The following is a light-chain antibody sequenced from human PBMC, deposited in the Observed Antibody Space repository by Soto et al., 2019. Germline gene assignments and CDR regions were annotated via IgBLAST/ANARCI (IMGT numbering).Light chain of an antibody. CDR2: AAS. CDR1: QTISSY. Sequence: DIQMSQSPSSLSASVGDRVTITCRASQTISSYLNWYQQKPGKAPNLLIFAASSLQSGVPSRFSGSGSGTDFTFTIGSLQPEDFATYFCQQSFSTPLTFGGGTKVDIK. CDR3: QQSFSTPLT. J-gene: IGKJ4*01. V-gene: IGKV1-39*01.